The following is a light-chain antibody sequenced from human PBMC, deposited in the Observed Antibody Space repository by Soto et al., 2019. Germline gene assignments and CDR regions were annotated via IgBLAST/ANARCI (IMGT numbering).Light chain of an antibody. J-gene: IGLJ2*01. CDR1: SSDVGAYNY. Sequence: QSALTQPASVSGSPGKSITISCTGTSSDVGAYNYVSWYQHHPGKAPKLMIYEVSNRPSGVSYRFSGSKSGNTASLTISGLQAEDEAYYYCSSYVGGGMYVVFGGGTKLTVL. CDR3: SSYVGGGMYVV. V-gene: IGLV2-14*01. CDR2: EVS.